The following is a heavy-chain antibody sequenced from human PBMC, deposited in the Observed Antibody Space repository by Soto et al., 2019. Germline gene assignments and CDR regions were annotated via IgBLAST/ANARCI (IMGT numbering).Heavy chain of an antibody. CDR3: ARIGPPPYDSSGYYSWFDP. D-gene: IGHD3-22*01. J-gene: IGHJ5*02. V-gene: IGHV5-51*01. CDR2: IYPGDSNT. CDR1: GYSFTSYW. Sequence: PGESLKISCKGSGYSFTSYWIGWVRQMPGKGLEWMGIIYPGDSNTRYSPSLQGQVTISADKSISTAYLQWSSLKASDTAMYYCARIGPPPYDSSGYYSWFDPWGQGTLVTVSS.